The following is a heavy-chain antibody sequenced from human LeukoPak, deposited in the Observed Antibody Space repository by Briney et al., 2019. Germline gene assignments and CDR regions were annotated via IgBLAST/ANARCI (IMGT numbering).Heavy chain of an antibody. J-gene: IGHJ6*02. CDR1: GCSISSYY. Sequence: SETLSLTCTVSGCSISSYYWSWIRQPAGKGLEWIGRIYTSGSTNYNPSLKSRVTMSVDTSKNQFSLKLSSVTAADTAVYYCASERVTMVRGVIVIYYGMDVWGQGTTVTVSS. V-gene: IGHV4-4*07. CDR2: IYTSGST. CDR3: ASERVTMVRGVIVIYYGMDV. D-gene: IGHD3-10*01.